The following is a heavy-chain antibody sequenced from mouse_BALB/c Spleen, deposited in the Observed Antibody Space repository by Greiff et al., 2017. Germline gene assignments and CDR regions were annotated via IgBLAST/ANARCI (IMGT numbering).Heavy chain of an antibody. J-gene: IGHJ4*01. CDR1: GFTFSSFG. Sequence: EVQRVESGGGLVQPGGSRKLSCAASGFTFSSFGMHWVRQAPEKGLEWVAYISSGSSTIYYADTVKGRFTISRDNPKNTLFLQMTSLRSEDTAMYYCARSGVRRGYAMDYWGQGTSVTVSS. D-gene: IGHD2-14*01. CDR3: ARSGVRRGYAMDY. CDR2: ISSGSSTI. V-gene: IGHV5-17*02.